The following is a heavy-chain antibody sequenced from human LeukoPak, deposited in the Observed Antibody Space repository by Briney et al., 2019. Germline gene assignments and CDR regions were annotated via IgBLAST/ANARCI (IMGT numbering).Heavy chain of an antibody. V-gene: IGHV3-48*01. CDR1: GFTFSSYS. CDR2: ISSSSSTI. D-gene: IGHD3-10*01. CDR3: ARDGGATLVRGVITFDY. Sequence: GGSLRLSCAASGFTFSSYSMNWVRQAPGKGLEWVSYISSSSSTIYYADSVKGRFTISRDNAKNSLYLQMNSLRAEDTAVYYCARDGGATLVRGVITFDYWGQGTLVTVSS. J-gene: IGHJ4*02.